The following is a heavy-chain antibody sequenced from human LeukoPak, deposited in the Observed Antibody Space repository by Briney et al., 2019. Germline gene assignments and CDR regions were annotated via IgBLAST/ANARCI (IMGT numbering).Heavy chain of an antibody. Sequence: PSETLSLTCAVYGGSFSGYYWSWIRQPPGKGLEWIGEINHSGSTNYNPSLESRVTISVDTSKNQFSLKLSSVTAADTAVYYCARAGPTMVRGVRTWFDPWGQGTLVTVSS. D-gene: IGHD3-10*01. CDR2: INHSGST. CDR1: GGSFSGYY. CDR3: ARAGPTMVRGVRTWFDP. V-gene: IGHV4-34*01. J-gene: IGHJ5*02.